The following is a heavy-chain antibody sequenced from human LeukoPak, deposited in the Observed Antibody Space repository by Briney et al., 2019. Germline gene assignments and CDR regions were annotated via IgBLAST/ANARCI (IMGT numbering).Heavy chain of an antibody. Sequence: SETLSLTCTVSGGSISSYYWSWIRQPPGKGLEWIGYIYYSGSTNYNPSLKSRVTISVDTSKNQFSLKLSSVTAADTAVYYCARDRDCSSTSCYTYFDYWGQGTLVTVSS. CDR1: GGSISSYY. J-gene: IGHJ4*02. CDR3: ARDRDCSSTSCYTYFDY. V-gene: IGHV4-59*12. D-gene: IGHD2-2*02. CDR2: IYYSGST.